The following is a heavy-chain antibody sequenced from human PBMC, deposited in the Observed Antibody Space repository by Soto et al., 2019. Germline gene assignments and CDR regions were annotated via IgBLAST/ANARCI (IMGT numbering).Heavy chain of an antibody. D-gene: IGHD6-13*01. CDR1: GYTFTGYY. CDR2: INPNSGGT. J-gene: IGHJ4*02. V-gene: IGHV1-2*04. CDR3: ARSTGSSWYIAVAFQVFDY. Sequence: ASLKVSCKSSGYTFTGYYIHWVRQAPGQGLEWMGWINPNSGGTNYAQKFQGWVTMTRDTSISTAYMELSRLRSDDTAVYYCARSTGSSWYIAVAFQVFDYWGQGTLVTVSS.